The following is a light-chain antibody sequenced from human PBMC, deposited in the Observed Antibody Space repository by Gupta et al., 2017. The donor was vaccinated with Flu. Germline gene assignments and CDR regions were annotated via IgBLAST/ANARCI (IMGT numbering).Light chain of an antibody. Sequence: DIQMTQSPSFLSASVGDRVTITCRASQDIHTYLNWYQQRPGNSPKLLIYGASSLQSGVPSRFSGSGSGTNFILTISSLQAGDYATYYCQQTHSMPPTFGRGTKLDIK. J-gene: IGKJ2*01. CDR2: GAS. CDR3: QQTHSMPPT. V-gene: IGKV1-39*01. CDR1: QDIHTY.